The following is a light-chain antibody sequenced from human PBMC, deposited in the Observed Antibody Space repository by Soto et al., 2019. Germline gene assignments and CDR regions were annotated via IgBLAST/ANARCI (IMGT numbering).Light chain of an antibody. CDR3: QQRSNWPPWT. J-gene: IGKJ3*01. CDR1: QSVDTY. CDR2: DAS. Sequence: EVVLTQSPATLSLSPGERATLSCRASQSVDTYLAWYQQKPGQPPRLLIYDASNRATGIPARFSGSGSGTDFTLTFTTLEPEDFAVYYCQQRSNWPPWTFGPGTKV. V-gene: IGKV3-11*01.